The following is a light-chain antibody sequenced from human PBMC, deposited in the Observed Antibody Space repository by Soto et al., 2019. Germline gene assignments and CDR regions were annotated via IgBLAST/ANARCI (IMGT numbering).Light chain of an antibody. CDR2: EVT. CDR1: SSDVGGYNY. J-gene: IGLJ3*02. V-gene: IGLV2-8*01. Sequence: QSALTQPPSASGSPGQSITISCTGTSSDVGGYNYVSWYQQYPGRAPKLMIYEVTKQPSGVPDRFSGSKSGNTASLTVSGLLAEDEADYYCSSSAASSSFHLVFGGGTKLTVL. CDR3: SSSAASSSFHLV.